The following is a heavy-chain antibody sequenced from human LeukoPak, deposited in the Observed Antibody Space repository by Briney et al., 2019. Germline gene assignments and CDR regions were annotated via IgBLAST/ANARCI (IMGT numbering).Heavy chain of an antibody. Sequence: GGSLRLSCAASGFTFSASWMTWVRQAPGKGLEWVTNINQDGSEKYYVDPAKGRFTISRDNARNALYLQMNSLRTEDTAVYYCAKDDVGSGFPFGSWGQGTLVTVSS. CDR1: GFTFSASW. D-gene: IGHD5-12*01. CDR2: INQDGSEK. J-gene: IGHJ5*02. CDR3: AKDDVGSGFPFGS. V-gene: IGHV3-7*01.